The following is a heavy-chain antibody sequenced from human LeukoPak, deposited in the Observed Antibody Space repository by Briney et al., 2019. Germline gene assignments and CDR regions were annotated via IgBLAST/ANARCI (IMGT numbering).Heavy chain of an antibody. V-gene: IGHV4-39*01. J-gene: IGHJ6*02. CDR2: ISYSGNT. CDR3: AGQPSLSSSSFYGMDV. D-gene: IGHD6-13*01. Sequence: SETLSLTCTVSGDSITSTSHFWGWIRQPPGKGLEWIGTISYSGNTYYNPSLRSRVTISVDTSKNQFSLKLSSVTAADTSVYYCAGQPSLSSSSFYGMDVWGQGTTVTVSS. CDR1: GDSITSTSHF.